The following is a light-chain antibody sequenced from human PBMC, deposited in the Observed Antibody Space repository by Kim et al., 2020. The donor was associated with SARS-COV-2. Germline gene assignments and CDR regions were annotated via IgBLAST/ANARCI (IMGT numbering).Light chain of an antibody. Sequence: ASVGDRVTITCRARQDIRNDLGWYQQNPGRAPKRLIYGASSLQSGVPSRFSGSGSGTEFTLTISSLQPEDFATYFSLQHNTYPITFGQGTRLEIK. CDR2: GAS. V-gene: IGKV1-17*01. J-gene: IGKJ5*01. CDR1: QDIRND. CDR3: LQHNTYPIT.